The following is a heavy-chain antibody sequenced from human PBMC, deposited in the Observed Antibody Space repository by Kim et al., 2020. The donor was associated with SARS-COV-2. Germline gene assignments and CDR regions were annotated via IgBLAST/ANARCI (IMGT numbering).Heavy chain of an antibody. CDR2: IRSSGTLI. CDR1: GFKFTSYT. J-gene: IGHJ6*02. CDR3: SRVGTQGGMDL. Sequence: GGSLRLSCEGSGFKFTSYTIHWVRQAPGKGLEWVSSIRSSGTLIHYADSVKGRFSISRDNAEKSVFLQMNSLRADDTAVYYCSRVGTQGGMDLWGQGTTVTVSS. D-gene: IGHD2-21*02. V-gene: IGHV3-21*01.